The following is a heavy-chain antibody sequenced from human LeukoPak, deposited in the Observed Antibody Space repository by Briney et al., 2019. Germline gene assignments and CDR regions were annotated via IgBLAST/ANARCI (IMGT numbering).Heavy chain of an antibody. CDR2: IYHNGTS. D-gene: IGHD2-2*02. V-gene: IGHV4-4*02. CDR1: VGSISSGNW. Sequence: SETLSLTCAVSVGSISSGNWWSWVRQSPGKGLEWIGEIYHNGTSNNNPSLKSRVTISADTFKNHFSLKLTSVTAADTAVYYCATAPILRGEGGEHYKYGMDVWGQGTTVSVSS. CDR3: ATAPILRGEGGEHYKYGMDV. J-gene: IGHJ6*02.